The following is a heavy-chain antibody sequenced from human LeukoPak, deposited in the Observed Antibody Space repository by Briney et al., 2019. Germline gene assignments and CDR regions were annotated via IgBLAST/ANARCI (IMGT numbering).Heavy chain of an antibody. CDR3: AKSVLIAVAGSNFDY. V-gene: IGHV3-23*01. D-gene: IGHD6-19*01. CDR2: ISGSGGST. J-gene: IGHJ4*02. CDR1: GFTFSSYA. Sequence: PGGSLRLSCAASGFTFSSYAMSWVRQAPGKGLEWVSAISGSGGSTYYADSVKGRFTISRDNSKNTLYLQMNSLRAEDTAVYYCAKSVLIAVAGSNFDYWGQGTLVTVSS.